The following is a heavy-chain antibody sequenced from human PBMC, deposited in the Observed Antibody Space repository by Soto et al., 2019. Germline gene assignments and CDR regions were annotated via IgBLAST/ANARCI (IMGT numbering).Heavy chain of an antibody. CDR1: GFTFDDYA. D-gene: IGHD3-10*01. V-gene: IGHV3-9*01. Sequence: GGSLRLSCAASGFTFDDYAMHWVRQAPGKGLEWVSGISWNSGSIGYADSVKGRFTISRDNAKKSLYLQMNSLRAEDTALYYCAKDMGGSGSPDYYYYGMDVWGQGTTVTVPS. CDR3: AKDMGGSGSPDYYYYGMDV. CDR2: ISWNSGSI. J-gene: IGHJ6*02.